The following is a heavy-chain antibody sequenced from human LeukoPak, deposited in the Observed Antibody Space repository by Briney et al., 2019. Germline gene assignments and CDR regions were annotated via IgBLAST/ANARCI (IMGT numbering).Heavy chain of an antibody. CDR2: MSYDGSNK. CDR3: AKKNGDYFDY. J-gene: IGHJ4*02. CDR1: GFTFSSYG. Sequence: GGSLRLSCAASGFTFSSYGMHWVRQAPGKGLEWVAVMSYDGSNKYYADSVKGRFTISRDNSKNTLYLQMNSLRAEDTAVYYCAKKNGDYFDYWGQGTLVTVSS. V-gene: IGHV3-30*18. D-gene: IGHD4-17*01.